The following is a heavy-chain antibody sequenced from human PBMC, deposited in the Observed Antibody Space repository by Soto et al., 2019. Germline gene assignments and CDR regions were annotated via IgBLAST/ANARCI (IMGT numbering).Heavy chain of an antibody. D-gene: IGHD1-1*01. J-gene: IGHJ4*02. CDR1: GGSISSSSYY. CDR3: AKPTGTTWYYFDY. CDR2: IYYSGST. Sequence: SETLSLTCTVSGGSISSSSYYWGWIRQPPGKGLEWIGSIYYSGSTYYNPSLKSRVTISVDTSKNQFSLKLSSVTAADTAVYYCAKPTGTTWYYFDYWGQGTLVTVSS. V-gene: IGHV4-39*01.